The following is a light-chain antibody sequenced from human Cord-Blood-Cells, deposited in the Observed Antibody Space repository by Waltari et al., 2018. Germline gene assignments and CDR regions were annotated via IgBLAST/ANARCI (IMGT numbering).Light chain of an antibody. V-gene: IGLV1-44*01. J-gene: IGLJ7*01. Sequence: QSVLTQPPSASGTPGQRVTISCSGSISNIGSNTVNWYQQLPGTAPQLLIYSNNQRPSGVPDRFSGSKSGTSASLAISGLQSEDEADYYCAAWDDSLNGAVFGGGTQLTVL. CDR3: AAWDDSLNGAV. CDR2: SNN. CDR1: ISNIGSNT.